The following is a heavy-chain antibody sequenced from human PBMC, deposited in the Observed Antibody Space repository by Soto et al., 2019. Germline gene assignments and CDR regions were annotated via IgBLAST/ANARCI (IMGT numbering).Heavy chain of an antibody. J-gene: IGHJ4*02. CDR2: ISSSSSYI. D-gene: IGHD3-16*02. Sequence: EVQLVESGGGLVKPGGSLRLSCAASGFTFSSYSMNWVRQAPGKGLEWVSSISSSSSYIYYADSVKGRFTISRDNAKNSLYLQMTSLRAEDPAVYYCGQEAGELSTPVLDYWGQGTLVTVSS. CDR3: GQEAGELSTPVLDY. V-gene: IGHV3-21*01. CDR1: GFTFSSYS.